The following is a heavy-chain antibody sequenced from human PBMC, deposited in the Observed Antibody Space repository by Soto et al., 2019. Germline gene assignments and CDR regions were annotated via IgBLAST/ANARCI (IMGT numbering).Heavy chain of an antibody. Sequence: SVKVSCKASGYTFTYRYLHWVRQAPGQALEWMGWITPFNGNTNYAQKFQDRVTITRDRSMSTAYMELSSLRSEDTAMYYCAALAVAGLNYFDYWGQGTLVTVSS. D-gene: IGHD6-19*01. CDR1: GYTFTYRY. V-gene: IGHV1-45*02. CDR3: AALAVAGLNYFDY. J-gene: IGHJ4*02. CDR2: ITPFNGNT.